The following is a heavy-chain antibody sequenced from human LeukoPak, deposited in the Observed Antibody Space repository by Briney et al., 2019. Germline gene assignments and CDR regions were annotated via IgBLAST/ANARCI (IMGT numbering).Heavy chain of an antibody. Sequence: GGSLRLSCAASGFTFSSYAMSWVRQAPGKGLEWVSAISGSGGSTYYADSVKGRFTISRDNSKNTLYLQMNSLRAEDTAVYYCAKDLVSGPRGYYFDYWGQGTLVTVSS. D-gene: IGHD6-25*01. CDR3: AKDLVSGPRGYYFDY. CDR1: GFTFSSYA. CDR2: ISGSGGST. J-gene: IGHJ4*02. V-gene: IGHV3-23*01.